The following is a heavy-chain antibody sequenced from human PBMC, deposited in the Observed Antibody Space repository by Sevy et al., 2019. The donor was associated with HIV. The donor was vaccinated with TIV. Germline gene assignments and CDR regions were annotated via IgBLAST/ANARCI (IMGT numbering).Heavy chain of an antibody. D-gene: IGHD2-15*01. Sequence: GGSLRLSCAASGFTFSSYAMTWVRQAPGKGLEWVSLISGSGGSTFYADSVKGRFTISRDNSKHTLYLQMNSLRADDTAVYYCAKDGGYRSPSLANWGQGTLVTVSS. CDR3: AKDGGYRSPSLAN. CDR1: GFTFSSYA. CDR2: ISGSGGST. V-gene: IGHV3-23*01. J-gene: IGHJ4*02.